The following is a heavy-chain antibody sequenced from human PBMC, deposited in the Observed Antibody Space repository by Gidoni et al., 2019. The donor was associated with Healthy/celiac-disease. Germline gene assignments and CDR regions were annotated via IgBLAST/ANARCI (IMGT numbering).Heavy chain of an antibody. CDR1: GFTFGDYA. CDR3: TRDLIRIFGTDPPFDY. J-gene: IGHJ4*02. D-gene: IGHD3-3*01. CDR2: IRSKAYGGTT. Sequence: EVQMVESGGGLVQPGRSLRLSCTASGFTFGDYAMSWVRQAPGKGLELVGFIRSKAYGGTTEYAASVKGRFTISRDDSKSIAYLQMNSLKTEDTAVYYCTRDLIRIFGTDPPFDYWGQGTLVTVSS. V-gene: IGHV3-49*04.